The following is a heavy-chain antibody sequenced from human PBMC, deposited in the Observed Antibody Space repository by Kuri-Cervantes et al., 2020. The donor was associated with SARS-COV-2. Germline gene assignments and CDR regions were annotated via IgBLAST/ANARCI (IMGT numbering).Heavy chain of an antibody. Sequence: GESLMISCAASGFTFSSYGMHWVRQAPGKGLEWVAVISYDGSNKYYADSVKGRFTISRDNSKNTLYLQMNSLRAEDTAVYYCAKARYRSFSNSISDYWGQGTLVTVSS. CDR2: ISYDGSNK. D-gene: IGHD3-3*02. V-gene: IGHV3-30*18. J-gene: IGHJ4*02. CDR3: AKARYRSFSNSISDY. CDR1: GFTFSSYG.